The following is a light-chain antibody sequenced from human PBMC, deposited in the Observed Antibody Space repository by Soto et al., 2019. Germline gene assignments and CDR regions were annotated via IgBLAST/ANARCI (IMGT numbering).Light chain of an antibody. CDR2: EVN. Sequence: QSVLTQPASVSGSPGQSITISCTGTSSDVGGYNSVSWYQQHPGKAPKLIIYEVNYRPVGVSNRFSGSKSGNTASLTISGLQAEDDDDYYCSADRSSTTLVFGGGTQLTVL. V-gene: IGLV2-14*01. CDR1: SSDVGGYNS. J-gene: IGLJ2*01. CDR3: SADRSSTTLV.